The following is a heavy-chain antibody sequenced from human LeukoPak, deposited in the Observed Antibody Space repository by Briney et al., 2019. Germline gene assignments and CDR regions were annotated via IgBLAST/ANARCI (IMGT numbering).Heavy chain of an antibody. CDR3: ARVWFGAVAGRYYYYVDV. V-gene: IGHV4-59*01. D-gene: IGHD6-19*01. J-gene: IGHJ6*03. Sequence: SSETLSLTCPVSGGSISSYYWSWIRQPPGKGLEWIGYIYYSGSTNYNPSLKSRVTISVDTSKNQFSLKLSSVTAADTAVYYCARVWFGAVAGRYYYYVDVWGKGTTVTVSS. CDR1: GGSISSYY. CDR2: IYYSGST.